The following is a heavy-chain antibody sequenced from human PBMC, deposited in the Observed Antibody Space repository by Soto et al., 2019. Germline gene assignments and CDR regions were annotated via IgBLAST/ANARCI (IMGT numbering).Heavy chain of an antibody. Sequence: EVQLLESGGGLVQPGGSLRLSCAASGFTFSSYAMSWVRQAPGKGLEWVSAISGSGGSTYYADYVKGRFTISRDNSKNTLYLQMNSLRAEDTAVYYCAKGGLRYSSGWYVYWGQGTLVTVSS. D-gene: IGHD6-19*01. J-gene: IGHJ4*02. CDR3: AKGGLRYSSGWYVY. CDR1: GFTFSSYA. CDR2: ISGSGGST. V-gene: IGHV3-23*01.